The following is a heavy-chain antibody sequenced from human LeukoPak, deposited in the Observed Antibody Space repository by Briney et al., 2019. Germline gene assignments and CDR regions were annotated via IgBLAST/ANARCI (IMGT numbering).Heavy chain of an antibody. CDR2: ISSSGSAI. D-gene: IGHD6-19*01. Sequence: GGSLRLSCAASGFTFSSYEMNWVRQAPGKGLEWVSKISSSGSAIYYADSVKGRFTISRDNAKSTLYLQMNGLRAEDTAVYYCARGGSLGYWGQGTLVTVSS. V-gene: IGHV3-48*03. CDR3: ARGGSLGY. CDR1: GFTFSSYE. J-gene: IGHJ4*02.